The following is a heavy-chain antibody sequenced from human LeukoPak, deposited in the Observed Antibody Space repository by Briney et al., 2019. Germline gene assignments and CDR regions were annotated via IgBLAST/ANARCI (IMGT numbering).Heavy chain of an antibody. CDR2: IYYSGST. CDR3: ARVSYGGLNIYYYYYYMDV. V-gene: IGHV4-39*07. J-gene: IGHJ6*03. Sequence: PSETLSLTCTVSGGSISSSSYYWGWIRQPPGKGLEWIGSIYYSGSTYYNPSLKSRVTISVDTSKNQFSLKLSSVTAADTAVYYCARVSYGGLNIYYYYYYMDVWGKGTTVTVSS. D-gene: IGHD4/OR15-4a*01. CDR1: GGSISSSSYY.